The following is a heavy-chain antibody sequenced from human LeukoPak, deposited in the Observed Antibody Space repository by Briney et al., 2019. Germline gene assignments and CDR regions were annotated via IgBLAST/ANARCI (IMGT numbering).Heavy chain of an antibody. CDR1: GGSVSSGSYY. J-gene: IGHJ4*02. Sequence: KPSETLSLTCTVSGGSVSSGSYYWSWIRQPPGKGLEWIGYIYYSGSTNYNPSLKSRVTISVDTSENQFSLKLSSVTAADTAVYYCARVGYDSSGYYYFIDYWGQGTLVTVSS. CDR2: IYYSGST. D-gene: IGHD3-22*01. V-gene: IGHV4-61*01. CDR3: ARVGYDSSGYYYFIDY.